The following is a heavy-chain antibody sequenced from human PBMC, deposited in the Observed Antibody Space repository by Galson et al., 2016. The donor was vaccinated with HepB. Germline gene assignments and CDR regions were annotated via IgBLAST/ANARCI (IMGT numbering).Heavy chain of an antibody. CDR3: ARDGGRDSAFDI. CDR1: GFTFSNYG. D-gene: IGHD3-16*01. Sequence: LRLSCAASGFTFSNYGIHWVRQAPGKGLEWVTVISHDGSNKWYGDSVKGRFTISRDNSKNTFYLQMNRLRVEDTAVYYCARDGGRDSAFDIWGQGTMVTVSS. J-gene: IGHJ3*02. V-gene: IGHV3-30*03. CDR2: ISHDGSNK.